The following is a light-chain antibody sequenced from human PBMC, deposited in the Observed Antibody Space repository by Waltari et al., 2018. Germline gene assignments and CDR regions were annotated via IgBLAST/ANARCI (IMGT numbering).Light chain of an antibody. CDR2: STN. J-gene: IGLJ3*02. V-gene: IGLV8-61*01. Sequence: QTVVTQEPSFSVSPGGTVTLTCGLTSGSVSFTHYPSWYQQTPGQPPRTLIYSTNTRSSGVTDRFSGSILGDKAALTITGAQADDEAAYYCVLYMSRDILFGGGTKLTVL. CDR1: SGSVSFTHY. CDR3: VLYMSRDIL.